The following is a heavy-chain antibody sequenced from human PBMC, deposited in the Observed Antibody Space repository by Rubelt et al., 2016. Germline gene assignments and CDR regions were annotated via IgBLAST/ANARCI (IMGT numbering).Heavy chain of an antibody. Sequence: QLQLQESGPGLVKLSETLSLTCTVSGGSISSSSYYWGWIRQPPGKGLEWIGSIYYSGSTYYNPSLKSRVTISVDTSKNHFSRKLSSVTAADTAVYYCARGRFLEWLPPDYWGQGTLVTVSS. D-gene: IGHD3-3*01. V-gene: IGHV4-39*02. CDR3: ARGRFLEWLPPDY. CDR2: IYYSGST. J-gene: IGHJ4*02. CDR1: GGSISSSSYY.